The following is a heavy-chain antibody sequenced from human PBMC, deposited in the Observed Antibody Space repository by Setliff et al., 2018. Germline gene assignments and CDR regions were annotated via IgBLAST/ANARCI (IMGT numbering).Heavy chain of an antibody. J-gene: IGHJ5*02. CDR2: IFHTGDT. D-gene: IGHD3-10*01. CDR1: GEDFSAYY. Sequence: SETLSLTCAVYGEDFSAYYWSWIRQPPGKGLEWIGEIFHTGDTNYNPSLRGRLTISIDTANKHFSLNLDSVTAADTAVYFCAKGARQPSKRSWFDPWGQGTQVTVSS. CDR3: AKGARQPSKRSWFDP. V-gene: IGHV4-34*12.